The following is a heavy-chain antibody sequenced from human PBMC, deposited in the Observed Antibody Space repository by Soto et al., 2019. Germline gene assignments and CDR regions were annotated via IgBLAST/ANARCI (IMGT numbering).Heavy chain of an antibody. J-gene: IGHJ3*02. D-gene: IGHD5-18*01. Sequence: SVKVSCKASGGTFSSYAISWVRQAPGQGLEWMGGIIPIFGTANYAQKFQGGVTITADESTSTAYMELSSLRSEDTAVYYCARGVHSYGPPNDAFDIWGQGTMVTVSS. CDR1: GGTFSSYA. CDR3: ARGVHSYGPPNDAFDI. CDR2: IIPIFGTA. V-gene: IGHV1-69*13.